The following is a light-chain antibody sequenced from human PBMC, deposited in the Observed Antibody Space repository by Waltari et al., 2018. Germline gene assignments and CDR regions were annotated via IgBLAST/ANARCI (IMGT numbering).Light chain of an antibody. CDR1: QSISNY. J-gene: IGKJ2*01. V-gene: IGKV1-5*03. Sequence: DIQMTQSPSTLSASVGDRVTITCWASQSISNYLAWYKQKPGKAPNLLIYKASILKSGVSSRFSGSGSGTQFTPTISSLQPGDFATYFCQQYNTYSSFGQGTKLEIK. CDR2: KAS. CDR3: QQYNTYSS.